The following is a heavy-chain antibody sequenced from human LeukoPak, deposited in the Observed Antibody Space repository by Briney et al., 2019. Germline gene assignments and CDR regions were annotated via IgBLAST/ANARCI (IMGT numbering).Heavy chain of an antibody. CDR3: ARDWDSSGWGLYYYYYGMDV. CDR1: GFTFSSYA. J-gene: IGHJ6*02. Sequence: GGSLRLSCAASGFTFSSYAMHWVRQAPGKGLEWVAVISYDGSNKYYADSVKGRFTISRDNSKNTLYLQMNSLRAEDTAVNYCARDWDSSGWGLYYYYYGMDVWGQGTTVTVSS. D-gene: IGHD6-19*01. V-gene: IGHV3-30-3*01. CDR2: ISYDGSNK.